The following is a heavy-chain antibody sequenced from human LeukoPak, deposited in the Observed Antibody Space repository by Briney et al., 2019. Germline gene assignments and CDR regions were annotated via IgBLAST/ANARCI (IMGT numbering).Heavy chain of an antibody. Sequence: SETLSLTCTVSGYSISSGYYWGWIRQPPGKGLEWIGSGSTYYNPSLKSRVTISVDKSKNQFALRLSSVTAADTAVYYCANSVGVVLLYYWGQGTLVTVSS. CDR2: SGST. CDR1: GYSISSGYY. D-gene: IGHD2-21*01. CDR3: ANSVGVVLLYY. V-gene: IGHV4-38-2*02. J-gene: IGHJ4*02.